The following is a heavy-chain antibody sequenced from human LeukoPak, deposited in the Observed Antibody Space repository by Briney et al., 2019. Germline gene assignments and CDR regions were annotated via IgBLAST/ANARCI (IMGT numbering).Heavy chain of an antibody. J-gene: IGHJ6*02. V-gene: IGHV3-21*01. CDR2: ISSGSGYI. CDR3: ARGLFYYTGMDV. CDR1: GFTFSSYS. Sequence: GGSLRLSCAASGFTFSSYSMNWVRQAPGKGLEWVSAISSGSGYIFYADSVKGRFTISRDNAKNSLFLQMNSLRAEDTAVYYCARGLFYYTGMDVWGQGTTVTVSS.